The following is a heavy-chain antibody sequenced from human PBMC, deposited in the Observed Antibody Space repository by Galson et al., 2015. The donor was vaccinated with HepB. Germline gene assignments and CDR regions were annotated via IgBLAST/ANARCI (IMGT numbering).Heavy chain of an antibody. CDR3: AGAGYCRSTYCFFAY. CDR2: THFRSKWYY. V-gene: IGHV6-1*01. CDR1: GDSVSGNIVS. J-gene: IGHJ4*02. D-gene: IGHD2-2*01. Sequence: CAISGDSVSGNIVSWNWIRQSPSRGLEWLGRTHFRSKWYYDYAVSVKSRITINPDTSENQFSLQLHSVTPEDTAVYYYAGAGYCRSTYCFFAYWGQGTLVTVSS.